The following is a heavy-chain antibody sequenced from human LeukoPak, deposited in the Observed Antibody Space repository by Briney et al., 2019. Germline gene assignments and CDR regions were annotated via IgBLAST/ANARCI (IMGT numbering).Heavy chain of an antibody. CDR3: ARDLTGDPHYYFYYGMDV. J-gene: IGHJ6*02. CDR2: INPSAGST. Sequence: ASVKVSCKASGYTFINYYIHWVRQAPGQGLEWMGIINPSAGSTTYAQKFQGRVTMTSDTSTSTVDMELSSLGSEDTAVYYCARDLTGDPHYYFYYGMDVWGQGTTVTVSS. CDR1: GYTFINYY. V-gene: IGHV1-46*01. D-gene: IGHD7-27*01.